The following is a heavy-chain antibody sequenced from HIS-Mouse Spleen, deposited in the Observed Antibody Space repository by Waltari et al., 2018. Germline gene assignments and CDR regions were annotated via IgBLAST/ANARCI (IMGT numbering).Heavy chain of an antibody. CDR3: AREIPYSSSWYDWYFDL. Sequence: QLQLQESGPGLVKPSETLSLTCPVSGGSIRSSSYYWGWIRPPPGMGLEWIGSIYYSGSTYYNPSLKSRVTISVDTSKNQFSLKLSSVTAADTAVYYCAREIPYSSSWYDWYFDLWGRGTLVTVSS. CDR2: IYYSGST. CDR1: GGSIRSSSYY. J-gene: IGHJ2*01. D-gene: IGHD6-13*01. V-gene: IGHV4-39*07.